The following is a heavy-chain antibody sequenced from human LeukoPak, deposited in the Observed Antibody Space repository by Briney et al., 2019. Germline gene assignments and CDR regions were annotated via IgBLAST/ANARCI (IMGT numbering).Heavy chain of an antibody. CDR3: AKDYDFWSGYSSTPFDY. CDR2: ISYDGSNK. V-gene: IGHV3-30*18. D-gene: IGHD3-3*01. Sequence: GRSLRLSCAASGFTFSSYGMHWVRQAPGKGLEWAAVISYDGSNKYYADSVKGRFTISRDNSKNTLYLQMNSLRAEDTAVYYCAKDYDFWSGYSSTPFDYWGQGTLVTVSS. CDR1: GFTFSSYG. J-gene: IGHJ4*02.